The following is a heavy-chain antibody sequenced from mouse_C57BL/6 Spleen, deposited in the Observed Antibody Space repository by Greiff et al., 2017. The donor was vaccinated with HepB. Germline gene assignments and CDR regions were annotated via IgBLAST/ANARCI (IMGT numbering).Heavy chain of an antibody. J-gene: IGHJ4*01. Sequence: QVQLQQPGAELVKPGASVKLSCKASGYTFTSYWMQWVKQRPGQGLEWIGEIDPSDSYTNYNQKFKGKATLTVDTSSSTAYMQLSSLTSEDSAVYYCARWLLPYYAMDYWGQRTSVTVSS. CDR3: ARWLLPYYAMDY. CDR2: IDPSDSYT. CDR1: GYTFTSYW. V-gene: IGHV1-50*01. D-gene: IGHD2-3*01.